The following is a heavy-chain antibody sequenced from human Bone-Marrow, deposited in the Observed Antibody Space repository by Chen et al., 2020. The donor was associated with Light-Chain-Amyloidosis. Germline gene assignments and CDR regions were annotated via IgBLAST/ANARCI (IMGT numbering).Heavy chain of an antibody. CDR3: ATPWSSGAAFDY. CDR1: GYSPTEVS. D-gene: IGHD1-26*01. J-gene: IGHJ4*02. CDR2: FDPEDGER. V-gene: IGHV1-24*01. Sequence: QVQLEQSGAEVKKPGASVKVACKGAGYSPTEVSMHWVRQGPGKGLEWMGSFDPEDGERIYAQKFQGRVTMTEDTSTDTAYMELSSLRSEDTAVYYCATPWSSGAAFDYWGQGTLVTVSS.